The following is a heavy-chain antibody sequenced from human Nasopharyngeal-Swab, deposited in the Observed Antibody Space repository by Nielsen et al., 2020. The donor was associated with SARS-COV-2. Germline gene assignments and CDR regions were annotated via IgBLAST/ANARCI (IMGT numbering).Heavy chain of an antibody. CDR3: AKDWLYTSAWYGGY. V-gene: IGHV3-23*01. CDR2: ISGSGFT. J-gene: IGHJ4*01. D-gene: IGHD3-22*01. Sequence: VRQAPGKGLEWVSSISGSGFTYYSDSVKGRFTISRDNSMDTLYLQMNSLRAEDTATYYCAKDWLYTSAWYGGYWGQGTLVTVSS.